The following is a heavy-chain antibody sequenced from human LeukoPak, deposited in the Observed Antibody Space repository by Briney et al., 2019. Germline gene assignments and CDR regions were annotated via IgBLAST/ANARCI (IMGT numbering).Heavy chain of an antibody. CDR1: GFTFSDYY. CDR2: ISSSGSTI. CDR3: ARDRDNWNYCYFDY. V-gene: IGHV3-11*04. D-gene: IGHD1-7*01. Sequence: GGSLRLSCAASGFTFSDYYMSWIRQAPGKGLEWVSYISSSGSTIYYADSVKGRFTISRDNAKNSLYLQMNSLRAEDTAVYYCARDRDNWNYCYFDYWGQGTLVTVSS. J-gene: IGHJ4*02.